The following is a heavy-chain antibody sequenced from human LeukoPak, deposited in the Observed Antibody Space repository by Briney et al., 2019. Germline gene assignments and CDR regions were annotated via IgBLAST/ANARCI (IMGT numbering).Heavy chain of an antibody. CDR2: ISYDGSNK. D-gene: IGHD3-10*01. Sequence: GRSLRLSCAASGFIFSSYGMHWVRQAPGKGLEWVAVISYDGSNKYYADSVKGRFTISRDNSKNTLYLQMNSLRAEDTAVYYCAKAMVREYYYYYGMDVWGQGTTVTVSS. CDR1: GFIFSSYG. CDR3: AKAMVREYYYYYGMDV. J-gene: IGHJ6*02. V-gene: IGHV3-30*18.